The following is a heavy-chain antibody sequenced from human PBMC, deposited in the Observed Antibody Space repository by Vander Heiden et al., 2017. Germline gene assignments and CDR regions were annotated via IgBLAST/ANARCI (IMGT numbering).Heavy chain of an antibody. CDR3: ASHSSSWYNHLPDWFDP. D-gene: IGHD6-13*01. CDR2: IYYSGST. V-gene: IGHV4-39*01. Sequence: LSLTCTVSGGSISSSSYYWGWIRQPPGKGLEWIGSIYYSGSTYYNPSLKSRVTISVDTSKNQFSLKLSSETAADTAVYYCASHSSSWYNHLPDWFDPWGQGTLVTVSS. J-gene: IGHJ5*02. CDR1: GGSISSSSYY.